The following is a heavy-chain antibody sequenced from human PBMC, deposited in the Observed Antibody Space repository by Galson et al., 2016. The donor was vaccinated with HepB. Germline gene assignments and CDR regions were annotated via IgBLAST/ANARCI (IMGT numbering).Heavy chain of an antibody. Sequence: TLSLTCAVSGGSITSGGYSWSWIRQPPGKGLEWIGYIYHTGSAYYNPSLKSRVTISVDRSKNQFSLNLSSVTAADTSIYFCARGSGRGGNSLWGQGTLVTVSS. V-gene: IGHV4-30-2*01. D-gene: IGHD4-23*01. CDR3: ARGSGRGGNSL. CDR1: GGSITSGGYS. J-gene: IGHJ4*02. CDR2: IYHTGSA.